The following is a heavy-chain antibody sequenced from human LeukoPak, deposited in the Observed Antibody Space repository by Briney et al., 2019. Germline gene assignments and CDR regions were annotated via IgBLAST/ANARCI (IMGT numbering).Heavy chain of an antibody. Sequence: GGSLRLSCAASGFTFSSYWMHWVRQAPGKGLVWVSRISTDGTTTSYADSVKGRFTISRDNAKNTLYLQMNSLRAEDTAVYYCARVRDDLLPIFDYWGQGTLVTVSS. V-gene: IGHV3-74*01. D-gene: IGHD3-22*01. CDR2: ISTDGTTT. CDR3: ARVRDDLLPIFDY. J-gene: IGHJ4*02. CDR1: GFTFSSYW.